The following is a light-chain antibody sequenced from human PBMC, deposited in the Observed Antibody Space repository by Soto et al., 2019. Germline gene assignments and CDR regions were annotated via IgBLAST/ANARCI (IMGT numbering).Light chain of an antibody. CDR2: DAS. CDR1: QDIDKF. V-gene: IGKV1-33*01. Sequence: DIQMTQSPSSLSASVGDRVTITCQASQDIDKFLNWYQQKPGKAPKLLIDDASNLQTGFPSRFSGSGSGTHFILTIGSLQPEDVAIYYCQQYADLPITFGQGTRLEIK. J-gene: IGKJ5*01. CDR3: QQYADLPIT.